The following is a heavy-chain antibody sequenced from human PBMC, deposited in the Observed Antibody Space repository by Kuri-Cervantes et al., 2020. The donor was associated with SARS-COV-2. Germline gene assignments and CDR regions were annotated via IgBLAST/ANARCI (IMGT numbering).Heavy chain of an antibody. CDR3: ARDRGGDATVTVDWFDP. CDR2: IIPVFGTA. J-gene: IGHJ5*02. CDR1: GGTFSSYT. Sequence: GGSLRLSCKASGGTFSSYTISWVRQAPGQGLEWMGSIIPVFGTAFYAQKFRDRVTLTADESTRTAYMDLSSLRSEDTAMYYCARDRGGDATVTVDWFDPWGQGPLVPVSS. D-gene: IGHD4-17*01. V-gene: IGHV1-69*15.